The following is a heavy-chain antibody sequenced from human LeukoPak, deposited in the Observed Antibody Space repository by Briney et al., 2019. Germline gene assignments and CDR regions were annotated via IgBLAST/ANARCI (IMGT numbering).Heavy chain of an antibody. CDR1: GGTFSSYA. CDR2: IIPIFGTA. Sequence: SVKVSCKASGGTFSSYAISWLRQAPGQGLEWMGGIIPIFGTANYAQKFQGRVTITTDESTSTAYMELSSLRSEDTAVYYCASSQADCSSTSCYYHYYMDVWGKGTTVTVSS. CDR3: ASSQADCSSTSCYYHYYMDV. J-gene: IGHJ6*03. V-gene: IGHV1-69*05. D-gene: IGHD2-2*01.